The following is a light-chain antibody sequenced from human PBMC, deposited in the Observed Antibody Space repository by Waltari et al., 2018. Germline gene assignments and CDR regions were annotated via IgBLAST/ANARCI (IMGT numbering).Light chain of an antibody. CDR2: GAS. Sequence: EIVLTQSPGTLSLSPGERATLSCRASQSVSSSYLAWYQQKPGQAPRLLSYGASSRATGIPYRFSGSGSGTDFTLTISRLEPEDFAVYYCQQYGSSRPLTFGGGTKVEIK. J-gene: IGKJ4*01. CDR1: QSVSSSY. CDR3: QQYGSSRPLT. V-gene: IGKV3-20*01.